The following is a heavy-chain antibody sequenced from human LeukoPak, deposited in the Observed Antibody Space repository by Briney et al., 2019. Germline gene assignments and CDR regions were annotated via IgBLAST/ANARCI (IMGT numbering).Heavy chain of an antibody. CDR2: ISYDGSNK. J-gene: IGHJ4*02. CDR1: GFTFSSYA. Sequence: GGSLRLSCAASGFTFSSYAVHWARQAPGKGLEWVAVISYDGSNKYYADSVKGRFTISRDNSKNTLYLQMNSLRAEDTAVYYCAREYELTPIYYFDYWGQGTLVTVSS. V-gene: IGHV3-30*04. CDR3: AREYELTPIYYFDY. D-gene: IGHD2-2*01.